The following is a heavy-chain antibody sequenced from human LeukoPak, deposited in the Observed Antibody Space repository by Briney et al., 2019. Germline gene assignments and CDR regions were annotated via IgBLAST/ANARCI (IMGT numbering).Heavy chain of an antibody. Sequence: GGSLRLSCAASGFTFSSNWMHWVRQAPGKGLVWVSRINEDGSTTNYADSVKGRSTIFRDNAKNTLYLQMNSLRAEDTAVYYCVRDLGGRSGHWGQRTLVTVSS. D-gene: IGHD1-26*01. CDR3: VRDLGGRSGH. J-gene: IGHJ4*02. V-gene: IGHV3-74*01. CDR1: GFTFSSNW. CDR2: INEDGSTT.